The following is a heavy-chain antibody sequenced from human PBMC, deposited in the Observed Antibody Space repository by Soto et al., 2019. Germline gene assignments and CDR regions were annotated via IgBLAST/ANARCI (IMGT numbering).Heavy chain of an antibody. CDR3: ARLTVTAYGFDY. CDR2: ISSSSSYI. V-gene: IGHV3-21*01. Sequence: VQLVESGGGLVKPGGSLRLSCAASGFTFSSYSMNWVRQAPGKGLEWVSSISSSSSYIYYADSVKGRFTISRDNAKNSLYLQMNSLRAEDTAVYYCARLTVTAYGFDYWGQGTLVTVSS. D-gene: IGHD2-21*02. J-gene: IGHJ4*02. CDR1: GFTFSSYS.